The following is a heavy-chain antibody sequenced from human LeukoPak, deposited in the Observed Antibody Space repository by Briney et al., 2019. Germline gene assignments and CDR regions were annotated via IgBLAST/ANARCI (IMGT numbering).Heavy chain of an antibody. J-gene: IGHJ4*02. CDR3: AKERGYSGYDALFGY. CDR2: ISYDGSNK. Sequence: GGSLRLSCAASGFTFSSYAMHWVRQAPGKGLEWVAVISYDGSNKYYADSVKGRFTISRDNSKNTLYLQMNSLRAEDTAVYYCAKERGYSGYDALFGYWGQGTLVTVSS. CDR1: GFTFSSYA. V-gene: IGHV3-30-3*01. D-gene: IGHD5-12*01.